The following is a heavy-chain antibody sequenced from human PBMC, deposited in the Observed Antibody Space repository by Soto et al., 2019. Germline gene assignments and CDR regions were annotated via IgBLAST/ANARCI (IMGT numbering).Heavy chain of an antibody. CDR3: VKERYGSGSYPYFDY. D-gene: IGHD3-10*01. CDR1: GFTFSDSA. V-gene: IGHV3-73*01. J-gene: IGHJ4*02. CDR2: IRNKTNNYAT. Sequence: PGGSLRLSCAASGFTFSDSAMHWVRQASGKGLEWVGRIRNKTNNYATAYNAPVKGRFTISRDTSKNTLYLQMNSLRAEDTAVYYCVKERYGSGSYPYFDYWGQGTLVTVSS.